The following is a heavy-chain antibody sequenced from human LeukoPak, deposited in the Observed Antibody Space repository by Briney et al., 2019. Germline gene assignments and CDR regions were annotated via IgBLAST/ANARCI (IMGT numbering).Heavy chain of an antibody. V-gene: IGHV3-15*01. CDR2: IKSKTDGGTT. Sequence: GGSLRLSCAASGFTFSNAWMSWVRQAPGKGLEWVGRIKSKTDGGTTDYAAPVKGRFTISRDDSKNTLYLQMNSLKTEDTAVYYCTTDPTLIDIFADIWGHGTMVTVSS. CDR3: TTDPTLIDIFADI. CDR1: GFTFSNAW. J-gene: IGHJ3*02. D-gene: IGHD3-3*02.